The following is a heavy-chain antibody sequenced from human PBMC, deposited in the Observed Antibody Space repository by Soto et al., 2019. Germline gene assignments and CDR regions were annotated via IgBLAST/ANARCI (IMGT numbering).Heavy chain of an antibody. V-gene: IGHV1-46*03. CDR2: INPNGGST. CDR1: GYTFINYY. D-gene: IGHD6-6*01. J-gene: IGHJ6*03. CDR3: VRATAARQRDYSYHYSLHI. Sequence: QVQLVQSGAEVKKPGASVKVSCKASGYTFINYYIHWVRQAPGQGLEWMGVINPNGGSTVYAKKFQGRVTLTRGTSTSTVYVELSRLRSDDTAVYFCVRATAARQRDYSYHYSLHIWGKGTTVTVSS.